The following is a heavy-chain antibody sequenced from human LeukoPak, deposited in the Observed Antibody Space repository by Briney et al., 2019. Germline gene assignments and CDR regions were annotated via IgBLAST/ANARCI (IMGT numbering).Heavy chain of an antibody. CDR3: ARTISSPTGAYSYGYFDY. Sequence: SETLSLTCAVSGGSISSSNWWSWLRQPPGKGLEWIGEIYHSGSTNYNPSLKSRVTISVDKSKNQFSLKLSSVTAADTAVYYCARTISSPTGAYSYGYFDYWGQGTLVTVSS. D-gene: IGHD5-18*01. CDR1: GGSISSSNW. J-gene: IGHJ4*02. V-gene: IGHV4-4*02. CDR2: IYHSGST.